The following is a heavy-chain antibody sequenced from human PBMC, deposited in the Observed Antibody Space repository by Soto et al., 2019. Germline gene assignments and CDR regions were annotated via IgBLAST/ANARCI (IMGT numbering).Heavy chain of an antibody. D-gene: IGHD6-19*01. V-gene: IGHV3-23*01. Sequence: EVQLLESGGGLVQPGGSLRLSCAASGFTFSSYAMSWVRQAPGKGLGWVSAISGSGGTTYYADSVKGRFTISRDNSKNTLYLQMSSLRAEDTAVYYCARGGQYTSGWSDWGQGTLVTVSS. CDR3: ARGGQYTSGWSD. CDR1: GFTFSSYA. CDR2: ISGSGGTT. J-gene: IGHJ4*02.